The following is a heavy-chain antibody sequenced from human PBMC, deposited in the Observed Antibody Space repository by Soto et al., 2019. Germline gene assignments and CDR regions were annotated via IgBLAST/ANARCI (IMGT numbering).Heavy chain of an antibody. D-gene: IGHD2-2*01. V-gene: IGHV4-34*01. Sequence: SETLSLTCAVYGGSFSGYYWSWIRQPPGKGLEWIGEINHSGSTNYNPSLKSRVTISVDTSKNQFSLKLSSVTAADTAVYYCARVIPGAEAWVGPWGQGTLVTVSS. CDR1: GGSFSGYY. J-gene: IGHJ5*02. CDR3: ARVIPGAEAWVGP. CDR2: INHSGST.